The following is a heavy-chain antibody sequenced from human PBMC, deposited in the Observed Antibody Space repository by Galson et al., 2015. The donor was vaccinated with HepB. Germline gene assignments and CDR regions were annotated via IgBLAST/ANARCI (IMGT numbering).Heavy chain of an antibody. V-gene: IGHV1-3*01. D-gene: IGHD5-18*01. Sequence: SVKVSCKASGYTFTSYAMHWVRQAPGQRLEWMGWINAGNGNTKYSQKLQGRVTITRDTSASTAYMELSSLRSEDTAVYYCARAEGYSYGSMYYFDYWGQGTLVTVSS. CDR3: ARAEGYSYGSMYYFDY. CDR1: GYTFTSYA. CDR2: INAGNGNT. J-gene: IGHJ4*02.